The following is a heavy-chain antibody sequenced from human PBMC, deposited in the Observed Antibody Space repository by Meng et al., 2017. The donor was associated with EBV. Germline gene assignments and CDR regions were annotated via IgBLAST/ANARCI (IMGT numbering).Heavy chain of an antibody. D-gene: IGHD3-9*01. CDR3: ARVSPKRYFDYLAPPDY. CDR1: GGSFNGYF. J-gene: IGHJ4*02. Sequence: QVQLQQWGAGLLKTSERLSHTCAVYGGSFNGYFWSWIRQPPGKGLEWIGELHHSGSTNYNPSLKSRLRISVDTSKNQFSLNLTSVTAADTAVYYCARVSPKRYFDYLAPPDYWGQGTLVTVYS. V-gene: IGHV4-34*01. CDR2: LHHSGST.